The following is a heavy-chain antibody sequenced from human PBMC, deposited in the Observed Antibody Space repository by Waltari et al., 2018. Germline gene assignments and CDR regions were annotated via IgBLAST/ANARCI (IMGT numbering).Heavy chain of an antibody. J-gene: IGHJ6*02. V-gene: IGHV1-3*01. D-gene: IGHD6-25*01. CDR2: INAGT. Sequence: QVQLVQSGAEVKEPGASVKISCKASGSTLTTYALHCVPQAPGQRLEWMGWINAGTKDSQKLNARVTSTRDTSASTADIELRDLTPEDTAVYYGARGVYPAGSNYHVGMDVCGQWTTVTVSS. CDR3: ARGVYPAGSNYHVGMDV. CDR1: GSTLTTYA.